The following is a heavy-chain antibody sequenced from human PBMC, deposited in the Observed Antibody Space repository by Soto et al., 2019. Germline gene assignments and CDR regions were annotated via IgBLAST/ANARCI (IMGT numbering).Heavy chain of an antibody. CDR1: GGSISRYY. CDR2: IFYSGST. CDR3: ARGSPDFWSGYGYYYYDMDV. D-gene: IGHD3-3*01. V-gene: IGHV4-39*07. Sequence: SETLSLTCTVSGGSISRYYWGWIRQPPGKGLEWIGSIFYSGSTYYNPSLKSRVTISVDTSKNQFSLKLSSVTAADTAVYYCARGSPDFWSGYGYYYYDMDVWGQGTTVTVSS. J-gene: IGHJ6*02.